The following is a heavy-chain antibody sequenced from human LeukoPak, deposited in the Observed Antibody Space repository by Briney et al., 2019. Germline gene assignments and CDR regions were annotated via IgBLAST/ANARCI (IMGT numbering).Heavy chain of an antibody. Sequence: GGSLRLSCAASGIIFSNYWMHWVRQAPGKGLVWVSRINTDGSSTNYADSVKGRFTISRDNAKNTLYLQMNSLRAEDTAVYYCAGWNAFDIWGQGTMVTVSS. D-gene: IGHD1-1*01. J-gene: IGHJ3*02. CDR2: INTDGSST. CDR3: AGWNAFDI. CDR1: GIIFSNYW. V-gene: IGHV3-74*01.